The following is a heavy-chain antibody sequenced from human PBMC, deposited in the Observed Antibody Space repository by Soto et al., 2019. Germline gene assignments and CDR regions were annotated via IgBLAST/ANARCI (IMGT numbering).Heavy chain of an antibody. J-gene: IGHJ5*02. CDR2: MNPSTGNT. CDR1: GYTFTSYD. CDR3: ARGRIIVAGGFDP. Sequence: ASVKVSCKASGYTFTSYDIIWVRQATGQGLEWMGWMNPSTGNTDSAEKFQGRLTMTRNTSINTVYMVLSSPSFEDTAVYYCARGRIIVAGGFDPWGQGALVTVSS. V-gene: IGHV1-8*01. D-gene: IGHD6-19*01.